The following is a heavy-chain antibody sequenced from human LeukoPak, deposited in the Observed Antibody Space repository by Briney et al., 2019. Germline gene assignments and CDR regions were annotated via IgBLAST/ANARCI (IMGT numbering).Heavy chain of an antibody. Sequence: SETLSLTCTVSGGSISSSTYYWGWIRQPPGKGLQWMGSIDYSGSTYYIPCLKCRVTISVDMSKSQFSLKLSSVTAADTAVYYCARSYCSSSCYAVGAFDIWGQGTVVTVSS. CDR2: IDYSGST. CDR1: GGSISSSTYY. D-gene: IGHD2-2*01. CDR3: ARSYCSSSCYAVGAFDI. V-gene: IGHV4-39*01. J-gene: IGHJ3*02.